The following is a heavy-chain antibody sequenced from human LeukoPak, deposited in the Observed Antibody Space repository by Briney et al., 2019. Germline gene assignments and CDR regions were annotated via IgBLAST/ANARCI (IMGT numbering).Heavy chain of an antibody. J-gene: IGHJ4*02. D-gene: IGHD6-13*01. CDR3: ARGIAGTEFDY. Sequence: SETLSLTCAVYGGSFSGYYWSWIRQPPGKGLEWIGEINHSGSTNYNPSLKSRVTISVDTSKNQFSLKLSPVTAADTAVYYCARGIAGTEFDYWGQGTLVTVSS. CDR2: INHSGST. CDR1: GGSFSGYY. V-gene: IGHV4-34*01.